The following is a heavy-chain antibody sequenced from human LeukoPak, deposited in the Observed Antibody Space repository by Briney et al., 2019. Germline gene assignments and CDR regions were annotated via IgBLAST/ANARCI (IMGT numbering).Heavy chain of an antibody. D-gene: IGHD3-22*01. CDR1: GFDFSTNG. Sequence: GGSLRLSCGASGFDFSTNGMNWVRQAPGKGLEWVAFIRYDAANQYYADSVKGRFTISRDNSKNTLYLQMDSLRSEDTAIYHCAKDIVVSDSSFGYWGQGTLVTVSS. V-gene: IGHV3-30*02. CDR2: IRYDAANQ. CDR3: AKDIVVSDSSFGY. J-gene: IGHJ4*02.